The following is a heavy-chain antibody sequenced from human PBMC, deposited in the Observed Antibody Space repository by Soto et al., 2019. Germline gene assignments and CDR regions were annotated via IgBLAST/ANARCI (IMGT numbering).Heavy chain of an antibody. CDR3: ASGYCSSTSCPPFYGMDV. Sequence: SVKVSCKASGGTFSGDAISWVRQAPGQGLEWMGGIIPIFGTANYAQKFQGRVTITADESTSTAYMELSSLRSEDTAVYYCASGYCSSTSCPPFYGMDVWGQGTTVTVSS. J-gene: IGHJ6*02. CDR1: GGTFSGDA. V-gene: IGHV1-69*13. CDR2: IIPIFGTA. D-gene: IGHD2-2*03.